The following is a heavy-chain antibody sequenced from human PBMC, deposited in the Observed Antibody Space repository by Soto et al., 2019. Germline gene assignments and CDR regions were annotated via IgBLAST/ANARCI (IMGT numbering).Heavy chain of an antibody. D-gene: IGHD5-12*01. CDR1: GGTFSSYA. CDR2: IIPIFGTA. Sequence: QVQLVQSGAEVKKPGSSVKVSCKASGGTFSSYAISWVRQAPGQGLEWMGGIIPIFGTANYAQKVQGRVTITADESTSTAYMELSSLRSADTAVYYCARVIVATIPTIYWFDPWGQGTLVTVSS. J-gene: IGHJ5*02. V-gene: IGHV1-69*01. CDR3: ARVIVATIPTIYWFDP.